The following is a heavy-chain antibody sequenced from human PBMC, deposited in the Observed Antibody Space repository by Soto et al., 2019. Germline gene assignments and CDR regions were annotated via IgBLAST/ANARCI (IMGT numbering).Heavy chain of an antibody. J-gene: IGHJ3*01. CDR2: ILPFFGTA. Sequence: QVQLVQSGAEVKKPGSSVKVSCKASGGSFRREAINWVRQAPGQGPEWMGNILPFFGTADYAQKFQGRVTVTADMSTTTIYIELSSLRVQDTAVYYCARGQEFGGNSDAFEVWGQGTMVIVSS. CDR1: GGSFRREA. V-gene: IGHV1-69*14. CDR3: ARGQEFGGNSDAFEV. D-gene: IGHD2-15*01.